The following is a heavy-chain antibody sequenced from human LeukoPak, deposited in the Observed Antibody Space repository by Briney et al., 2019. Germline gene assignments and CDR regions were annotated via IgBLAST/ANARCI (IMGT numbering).Heavy chain of an antibody. CDR3: AKSGGVLPRPFDY. D-gene: IGHD3-16*01. V-gene: IGHV3-23*01. CDR2: ISGSGGST. Sequence: GGSLRLSCAASGFTFSSYGMSWVRQAPGKGLEWVSAISGSGGSTYYADSVKGRFTISRDNSKNTLYLQMNSLRAEDTAVYYCAKSGGVLPRPFDYWGQGTLVTVSS. CDR1: GFTFSSYG. J-gene: IGHJ4*02.